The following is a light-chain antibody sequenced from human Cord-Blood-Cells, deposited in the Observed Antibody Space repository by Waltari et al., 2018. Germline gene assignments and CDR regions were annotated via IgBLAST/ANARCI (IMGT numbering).Light chain of an antibody. CDR1: QSVSSSY. V-gene: IGKV3-20*01. Sequence: DIVLTQSPGTLPLSPGERATLSCRASQSVSSSYLAWYQQKPGPAPRLLIYGGSSRATGIPDRFSGSGSGTDFTLTISRLEPEDFAVYYCQQYESWTFGQGTKVEIK. CDR3: QQYESWT. J-gene: IGKJ1*01. CDR2: GGS.